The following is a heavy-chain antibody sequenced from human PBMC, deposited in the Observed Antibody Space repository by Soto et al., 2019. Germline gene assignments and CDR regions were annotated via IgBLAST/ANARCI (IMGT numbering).Heavy chain of an antibody. CDR2: INTNTGNP. D-gene: IGHD2-15*01. J-gene: IGHJ6*02. CDR3: AREGYCSGGSCYGDYYYYGMDV. CDR1: VYTFTSYA. Sequence: XSVKVSCKASVYTFTSYAMNWVRQAPGQGLEWMGWINTNTGNPTYAQGFTGRFVFSLDTSVSTAYLQICSLKAEDTAVYYCAREGYCSGGSCYGDYYYYGMDVWGQGTTVTVSS. V-gene: IGHV7-4-1*01.